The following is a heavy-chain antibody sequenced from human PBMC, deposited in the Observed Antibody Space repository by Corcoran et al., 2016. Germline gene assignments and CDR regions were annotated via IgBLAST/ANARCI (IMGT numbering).Heavy chain of an antibody. CDR2: MNPNSGNT. CDR1: GYTFTSYD. CDR3: ARDYGCNSGWFDP. D-gene: IGHD4-17*01. V-gene: IGHV1-8*01. Sequence: QVQLVQSGAEVKKPGASVKVSCKASGYTFTSYDLNWVRQATGQGLEWMGWMNPNSGNTGYAQKFQGRVTLTRDTSLGTAYMELSSLRSEDTAVYYCARDYGCNSGWFDPWGQGTLVTVSS. J-gene: IGHJ5*02.